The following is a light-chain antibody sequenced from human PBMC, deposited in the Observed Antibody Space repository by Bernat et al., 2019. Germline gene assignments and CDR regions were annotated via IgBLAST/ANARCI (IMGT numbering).Light chain of an antibody. J-gene: IGLJ1*01. V-gene: IGLV2-14*01. Sequence: HSALTQPASVSGSPGQSITISCNGTSSDVGAYNYVSWHQQHPGKVPKLIIHAVSSRPSGVSNRFSDSKSGNTASLTISGLQAEDEADYHCSSYATSDSYVFGTGTQVTVL. CDR3: SSYATSDSYV. CDR2: AVS. CDR1: SSDVGAYNY.